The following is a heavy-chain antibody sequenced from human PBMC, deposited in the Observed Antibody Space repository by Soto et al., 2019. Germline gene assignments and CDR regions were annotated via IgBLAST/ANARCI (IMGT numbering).Heavy chain of an antibody. D-gene: IGHD2-15*01. CDR1: GGSISSGDYY. J-gene: IGHJ4*02. Sequence: PSETLSLTCTVSGGSISSGDYYWSWIRLPPGKGLEWIGYIYYSGSTYYNPSLKSRVTISVDTSKNQFSLKLSSVTAADTAVYYCARAGAATLSDYWGQGTLVTVSS. CDR2: IYYSGST. CDR3: ARAGAATLSDY. V-gene: IGHV4-30-4*02.